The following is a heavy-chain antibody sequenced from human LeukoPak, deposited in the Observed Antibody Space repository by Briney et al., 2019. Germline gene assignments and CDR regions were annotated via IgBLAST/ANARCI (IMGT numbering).Heavy chain of an antibody. Sequence: SQTLSLTCTVSGGSISSYYWSWIRQPPGKGLEWIGYIYYSGSTNCNPSVKSRVAMSVDTSKKQFSLKLSSVTAADTAVYYCARVLRPMASQYYFDYWGQGTLVTVSS. CDR3: ARVLRPMASQYYFDY. CDR1: GGSISSYY. CDR2: IYYSGST. V-gene: IGHV4-59*01. J-gene: IGHJ4*02. D-gene: IGHD3-10*01.